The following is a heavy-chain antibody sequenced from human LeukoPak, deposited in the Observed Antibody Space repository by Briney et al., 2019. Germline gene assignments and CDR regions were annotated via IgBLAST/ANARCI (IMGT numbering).Heavy chain of an antibody. Sequence: ASVKVSCKASGYTFAAYYMRWVRQAPGQGLEWVGWINPNSGGTNYAQKFQGRVTMARDTSISTAYMELSRLRPDDTAVYYCSRPRDEGGLYWNFDLWGRGTLVTVSS. V-gene: IGHV1-2*02. D-gene: IGHD2-15*01. J-gene: IGHJ2*01. CDR2: INPNSGGT. CDR1: GYTFAAYY. CDR3: SRPRDEGGLYWNFDL.